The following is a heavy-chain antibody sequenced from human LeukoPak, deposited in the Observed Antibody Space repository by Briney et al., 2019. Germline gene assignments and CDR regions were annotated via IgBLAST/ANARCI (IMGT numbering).Heavy chain of an antibody. V-gene: IGHV1-46*01. J-gene: IGHJ6*04. D-gene: IGHD5-18*01. CDR3: ARRVVYGYLGYYYYGMDV. Sequence: ASVKVSCKASGYTFTSYYMHWVRQAPGQGLEWVGIINPSGGSTSYAQKFQGRVTMTRDTSTSTVYMELSSLRSEDTAVYYCARRVVYGYLGYYYYGMDVWGKGTTVTVSS. CDR1: GYTFTSYY. CDR2: INPSGGST.